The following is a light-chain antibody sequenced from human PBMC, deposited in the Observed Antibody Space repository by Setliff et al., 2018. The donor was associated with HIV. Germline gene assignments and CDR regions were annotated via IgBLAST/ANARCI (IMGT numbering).Light chain of an antibody. CDR2: DVS. J-gene: IGLJ1*01. CDR1: SSDIGSYNL. Sequence: QSVLTQPASVSGSAGQSITISCTGSSSDIGSYNLVSWYQQFPGKAPKLIIYDVSKRPSGISDHFSGSKSDNTASLTISGLEADDEADYYCCTYAGSSTYVFGTGTKVTVL. V-gene: IGLV2-23*02. CDR3: CTYAGSSTYV.